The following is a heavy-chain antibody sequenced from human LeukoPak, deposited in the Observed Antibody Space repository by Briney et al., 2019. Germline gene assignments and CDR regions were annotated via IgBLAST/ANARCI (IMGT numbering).Heavy chain of an antibody. CDR2: ISSSSSYI. CDR1: GFTFSSYS. V-gene: IGHV3-21*01. D-gene: IGHD6-19*01. Sequence: GGSLRLSCAASGFTFSSYSMSWVRQAPGKGLEWVSSISSSSSYIYYADSVKGRFTISRDNAKNSLYLQMNSLRAEDTAVYYCARLRQQWLVLDYWGQGTLVTVSS. J-gene: IGHJ4*02. CDR3: ARLRQQWLVLDY.